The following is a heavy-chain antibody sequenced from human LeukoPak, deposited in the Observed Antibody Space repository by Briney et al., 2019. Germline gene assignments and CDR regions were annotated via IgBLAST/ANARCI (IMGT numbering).Heavy chain of an antibody. CDR2: ITTGGPNT. Sequence: HSGGSLRLSCTASGFTFSSYTMSWVRQAPGKGLRWVSTITTGGPNTYYADSVKGRFTISRDNSGNTLYLQMNSLGAEDTAVYYCAREEGAAAGTGFDCWGQGTLVTVSS. CDR1: GFTFSSYT. J-gene: IGHJ4*02. D-gene: IGHD6-13*01. V-gene: IGHV3-23*01. CDR3: AREEGAAAGTGFDC.